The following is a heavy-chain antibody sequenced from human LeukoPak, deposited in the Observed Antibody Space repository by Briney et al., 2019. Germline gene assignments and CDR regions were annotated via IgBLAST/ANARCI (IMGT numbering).Heavy chain of an antibody. CDR2: LSYDGSNK. CDR1: GFTFSSYG. J-gene: IGHJ4*02. Sequence: TGRSLRLSCAASGFTFSSYGMHWVPQAPGKGLEGVAVLSYDGSNKYYADSVKGRFTISRGNSKNTLYLQMNSLRAEDTAVYYCAKEGDILTGYYPPGYFDYWGQGTLVTVSS. CDR3: AKEGDILTGYYPPGYFDY. V-gene: IGHV3-30*18. D-gene: IGHD3-9*01.